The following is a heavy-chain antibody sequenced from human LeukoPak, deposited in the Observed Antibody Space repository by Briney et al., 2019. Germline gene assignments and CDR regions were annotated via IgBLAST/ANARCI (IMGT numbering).Heavy chain of an antibody. Sequence: SETLSLTCAVYGGSFSGYYWSWIRQPPGKGLEWTGEINHSGSTNYNPSLKSRVTISVDTSKNQFSLKLSSVTAADTAVYYCARMGTVVPAATRHYWGQGTLVTVSS. CDR2: INHSGST. J-gene: IGHJ4*02. CDR3: ARMGTVVPAATRHY. CDR1: GGSFSGYY. V-gene: IGHV4-34*01. D-gene: IGHD2-2*01.